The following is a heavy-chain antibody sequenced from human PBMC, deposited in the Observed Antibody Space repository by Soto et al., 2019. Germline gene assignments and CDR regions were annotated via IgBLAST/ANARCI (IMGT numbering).Heavy chain of an antibody. CDR1: VGTFSTYA. CDR2: IIPMFGTA. D-gene: IGHD5-12*01. J-gene: IGHJ4*02. V-gene: IGHV1-69*12. Sequence: QVQLVQSGAEVKKPESSVKVSCKAPVGTFSTYAISWVRQAPGQGLEWMGGIIPMFGTANYAQRCQDRVTVTADESTNTVYMELSRLRSEDTAVYFCASGILLWLRRINTGYSGWGQGTLVTVSS. CDR3: ASGILLWLRRINTGYSG.